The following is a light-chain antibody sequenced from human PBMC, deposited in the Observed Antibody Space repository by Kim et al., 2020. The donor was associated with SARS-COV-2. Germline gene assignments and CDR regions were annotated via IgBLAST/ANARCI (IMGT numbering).Light chain of an antibody. CDR3: AAWDDTLSGVV. CDR1: SSNIGSNY. J-gene: IGLJ2*01. V-gene: IGLV1-47*01. CDR2: RTD. Sequence: QSVLTQPPSASGTPGQRVTISCSGASSNIGSNYVYWYHQLPGTAPQLLISRTDQRPSGVPDRFSGSKSGTSASLAISGLRSEDEADYICAAWDDTLSGVVFGGGTQLTVL.